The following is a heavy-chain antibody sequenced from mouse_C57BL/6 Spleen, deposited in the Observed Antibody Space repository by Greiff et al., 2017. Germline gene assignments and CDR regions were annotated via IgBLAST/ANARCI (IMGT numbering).Heavy chain of an antibody. Sequence: QVQLQQSGPGLVAPSQRLSITCTVSGFSLTSYAISWVRQPPGKGLEWLGVIWTGGGTNYNSALKSRLSISKDNSKSQVFLKMNSLQTDDTARYYCARNPLLYYGSPGYFDYWGQGTTLTVSS. D-gene: IGHD1-1*01. V-gene: IGHV2-9-1*01. CDR3: ARNPLLYYGSPGYFDY. CDR2: IWTGGGT. CDR1: GFSLTSYA. J-gene: IGHJ2*01.